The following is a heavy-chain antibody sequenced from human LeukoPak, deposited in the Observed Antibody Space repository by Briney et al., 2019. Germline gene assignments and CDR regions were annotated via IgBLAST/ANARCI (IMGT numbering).Heavy chain of an antibody. Sequence: ASVKVSCKASGYTFTSYYMHWVGQAPGQGLEWMGIINPSGGSTSYAQKFQGRVTMTSDTSTSTVYMELSSLRSEDTAVYYCARVVGSYYGSGSYPYYFDYWGQGTLVTVSS. CDR3: ARVVGSYYGSGSYPYYFDY. J-gene: IGHJ4*02. D-gene: IGHD3-10*01. CDR2: INPSGGST. V-gene: IGHV1-46*01. CDR1: GYTFTSYY.